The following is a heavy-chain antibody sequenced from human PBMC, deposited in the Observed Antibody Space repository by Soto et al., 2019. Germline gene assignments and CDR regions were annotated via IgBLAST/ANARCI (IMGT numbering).Heavy chain of an antibody. CDR1: GFTFDDYA. CDR2: ISWNSGSI. Sequence: GGSLRLSCAASGFTFDDYAMHWVRQAPGKGLEWVSGISWNSGSIGYADSVKGRFTISRDNAKNSLYLQMNSLRAEDTALYYCAKDMGEILTGYSNFDYWGQGTLVTVSS. D-gene: IGHD3-9*01. J-gene: IGHJ4*02. CDR3: AKDMGEILTGYSNFDY. V-gene: IGHV3-9*01.